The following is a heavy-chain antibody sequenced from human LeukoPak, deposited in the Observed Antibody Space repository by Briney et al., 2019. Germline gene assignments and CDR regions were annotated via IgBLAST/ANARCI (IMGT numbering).Heavy chain of an antibody. D-gene: IGHD4-23*01. CDR2: IYYSGST. Sequence: SETPSLTCTVSGGSISSSSYYWGWIRQPPGKGLEWIGSIYYSGSTYYNPSLKSRVTISVDTSKNQFSLKLSSVTAADTAVYYCAREGETVVTPIDYWGQGTLVTVSS. CDR1: GGSISSSSYY. J-gene: IGHJ4*02. CDR3: AREGETVVTPIDY. V-gene: IGHV4-39*02.